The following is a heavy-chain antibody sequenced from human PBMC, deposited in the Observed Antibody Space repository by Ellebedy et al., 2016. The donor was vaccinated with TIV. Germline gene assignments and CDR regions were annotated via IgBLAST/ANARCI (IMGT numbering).Heavy chain of an antibody. V-gene: IGHV1-46*01. CDR3: ARTEGYGMDV. CDR1: GYAFTTYY. CDR2: INPSGGST. Sequence: ASVKVSCKTSGYAFTTYYLHWVRQAPGQGLEWMGIINPSGGSTSYAQKFQGRVTMTRDTSTSTVYMELSSLRSEDTAVYYCARTEGYGMDVWGQGTTVTVSS. J-gene: IGHJ6*02.